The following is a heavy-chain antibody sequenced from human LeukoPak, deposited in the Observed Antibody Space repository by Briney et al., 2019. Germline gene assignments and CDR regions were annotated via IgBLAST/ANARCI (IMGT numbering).Heavy chain of an antibody. D-gene: IGHD3-22*01. V-gene: IGHV1-2*02. CDR3: AINPDSSGGGSDWYFDL. CDR1: GYTFTGSY. Sequence: ASVKVSCKASGYTFTGSYMHWVRQAPGQGLKWMGWINPNSGGTNYAQKFQRRVPMNRDTSINTAYMELSWLRSDDTAGYYCAINPDSSGGGSDWYFDLWGRGNLVTVSS. CDR2: INPNSGGT. J-gene: IGHJ2*01.